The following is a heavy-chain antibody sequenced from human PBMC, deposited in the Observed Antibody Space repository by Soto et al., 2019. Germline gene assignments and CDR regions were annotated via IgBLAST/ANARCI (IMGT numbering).Heavy chain of an antibody. V-gene: IGHV1-3*01. CDR2: INAGNGNT. CDR1: GYTFTSYA. D-gene: IGHD5-18*01. J-gene: IGHJ5*02. CDR3: ARDPGYRYGNT. Sequence: ASAKVSCKASGYTFTSYAMNWARQAPGQRLEWMGWINAGNGNTKYSQKFQGRVTITRDTSASTAYMELSSLRSEDTAVYYCARDPGYRYGNTWGQGTLVNVS.